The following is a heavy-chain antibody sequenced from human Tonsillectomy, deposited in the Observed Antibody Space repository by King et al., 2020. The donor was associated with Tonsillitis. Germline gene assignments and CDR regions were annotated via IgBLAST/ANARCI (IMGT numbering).Heavy chain of an antibody. CDR1: GFTFDDYA. D-gene: IGHD3-22*01. Sequence: VQLVESGGAVVQPGGSLRLSCAASGFTFDDYAMHWVRQAPGEGLEWVFLISGDGGSTYYSDSVKGRFTISRDKSKNSLYLQMNSLRTEDTALYYCAKAKRIITMIEYWGQGTLVTVSS. V-gene: IGHV3-43*02. CDR3: AKAKRIITMIEY. J-gene: IGHJ4*02. CDR2: ISGDGGST.